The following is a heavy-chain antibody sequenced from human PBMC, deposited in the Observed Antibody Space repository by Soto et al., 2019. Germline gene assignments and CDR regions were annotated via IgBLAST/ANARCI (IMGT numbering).Heavy chain of an antibody. CDR1: GGSISSGGYY. J-gene: IGHJ4*02. CDR2: IYYSGST. D-gene: IGHD2-2*01. Sequence: SETLSLTCTVSGGSISSGGYYWSWIRQHPGKGLEWIGYIYYSGSTYYNPSLKSRVTISVDTSKNQFSLKLSSVTAADTAVYYCARVDCSSTSCPSDYWGQGTLVTVSS. CDR3: ARVDCSSTSCPSDY. V-gene: IGHV4-31*03.